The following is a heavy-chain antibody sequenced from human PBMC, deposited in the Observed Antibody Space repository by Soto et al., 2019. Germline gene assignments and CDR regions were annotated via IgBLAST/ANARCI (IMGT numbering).Heavy chain of an antibody. D-gene: IGHD3-10*01. CDR3: ARECGNYYGSGSYYRRQPFDI. J-gene: IGHJ3*02. Sequence: ASVKVSCKASGYTFTGYYMHWVRQAPGQGLEWKGWINPNSGGTNYAQKFQGWVTMTRDTSISTAYMELSRLRSDDTAVYYCARECGNYYGSGSYYRRQPFDIWGQGTMVTVSS. V-gene: IGHV1-2*04. CDR1: GYTFTGYY. CDR2: INPNSGGT.